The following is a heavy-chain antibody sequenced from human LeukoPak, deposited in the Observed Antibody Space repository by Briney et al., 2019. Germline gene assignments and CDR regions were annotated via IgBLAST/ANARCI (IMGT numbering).Heavy chain of an antibody. CDR3: ARSRKNWGFDHDAFDI. D-gene: IGHD7-27*01. CDR1: GGTFSSYA. Sequence: SVKVSCKASGGTFSSYAISWVRQAPGQGLEWMGRIIPIFGTANYAQKFQGRVTITTDESTSTAYMELSSLRSEDTAVYYCARSRKNWGFDHDAFDIWGQGTMVTVST. V-gene: IGHV1-69*05. CDR2: IIPIFGTA. J-gene: IGHJ3*02.